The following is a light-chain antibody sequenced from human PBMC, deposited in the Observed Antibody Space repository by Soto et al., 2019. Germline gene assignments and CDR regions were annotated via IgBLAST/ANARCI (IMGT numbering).Light chain of an antibody. Sequence: DIVMTQSPASLAVSLGERAAIKFKSSQSVLVSSMNENCLGWYQQKPGQPPKLLIYWASTRASGVPDRFSGSGSGTDFTLTITNLQAEDLALYYCQQCYSPPWTFGQGTKVEIK. CDR2: WAS. CDR3: QQCYSPPWT. CDR1: QSVLVSSMNENC. J-gene: IGKJ1*01. V-gene: IGKV4-1*01.